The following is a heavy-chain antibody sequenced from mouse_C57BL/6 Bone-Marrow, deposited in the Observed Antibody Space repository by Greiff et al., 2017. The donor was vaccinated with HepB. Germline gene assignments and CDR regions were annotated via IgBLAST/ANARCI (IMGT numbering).Heavy chain of an antibody. Sequence: VQLQQSGTVLARPGASVKMSCKTSGYTFTSYWMHWVKQRPGQGLEWIGAIYPGNSDTSYNQKFKGKATLTVDQSSSTAYMQLNSLTSEDSAVYYCARMGDLIYYYGSSPFDYWGQGTTLTVSA. J-gene: IGHJ2*01. CDR1: GYTFTSYW. V-gene: IGHV1-5*01. D-gene: IGHD1-1*01. CDR2: IYPGNSDT. CDR3: ARMGDLIYYYGSSPFDY.